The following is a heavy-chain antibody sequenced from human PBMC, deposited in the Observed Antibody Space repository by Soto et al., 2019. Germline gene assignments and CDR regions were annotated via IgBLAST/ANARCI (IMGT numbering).Heavy chain of an antibody. Sequence: PSETLALTCTVSGGSISSYYWSWIRQPPGKGLEWIGYINYSGSTNYNPSLKSRVTISVDTSKNQFSLKLSSVTAADTAVYYCALITMVRGDYFDYWGQGTLVTVSS. D-gene: IGHD3-10*01. CDR2: INYSGST. J-gene: IGHJ4*02. CDR1: GGSISSYY. V-gene: IGHV4-59*12. CDR3: ALITMVRGDYFDY.